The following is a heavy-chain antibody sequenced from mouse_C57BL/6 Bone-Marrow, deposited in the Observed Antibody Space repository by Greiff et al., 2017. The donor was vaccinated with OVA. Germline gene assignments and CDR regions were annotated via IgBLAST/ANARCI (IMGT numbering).Heavy chain of an antibody. CDR1: SCSNLG. J-gene: IGHJ1*03. CDR3: AMDYYGSSYDWYFDV. CDR2: IHPSDSDT. D-gene: IGHD1-1*01. Sequence: SCSNLGLNWVKQRPGQGLEWIGRIHPSDSDTNYNQKFKGKATLTVDKSSSTAYMQLSSLTSEDSAVYYCAMDYYGSSYDWYFDVWGTGTTVTVAS. V-gene: IGHV1-74*01.